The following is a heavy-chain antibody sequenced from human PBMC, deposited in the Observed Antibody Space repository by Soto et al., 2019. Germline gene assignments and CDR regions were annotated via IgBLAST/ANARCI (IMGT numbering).Heavy chain of an antibody. CDR3: ERSSGYCELDAY. D-gene: IGHD3-22*01. Sequence: GQRQEWMGWINAGNGNTKYSQKFQGRVTITRDTSASTAYMELSSLRSEDTAVYYFERSSGYCELDAYCGQGTLVRGSS. CDR2: INAGNGNT. J-gene: IGHJ1*01. V-gene: IGHV1-3*01.